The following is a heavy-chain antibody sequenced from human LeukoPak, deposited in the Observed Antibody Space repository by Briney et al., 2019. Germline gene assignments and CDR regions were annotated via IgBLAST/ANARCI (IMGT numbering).Heavy chain of an antibody. Sequence: GGSLRLSCAASGFTFSSYAMSWVRQAPGKGLEWVSAISGSGGSTYYADSVKGRFTISRDNSKNTLFLQMNSLRADDTAGYYCARGDSSGYYVRFDYWGQGTLVTVSS. V-gene: IGHV3-23*01. CDR3: ARGDSSGYYVRFDY. CDR2: ISGSGGST. J-gene: IGHJ4*02. D-gene: IGHD3-22*01. CDR1: GFTFSSYA.